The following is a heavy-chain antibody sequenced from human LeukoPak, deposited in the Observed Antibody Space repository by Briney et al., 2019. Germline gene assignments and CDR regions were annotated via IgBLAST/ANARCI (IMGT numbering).Heavy chain of an antibody. V-gene: IGHV4-4*07. CDR2: SYTSGST. J-gene: IGHJ4*02. CDR1: GGSISNYY. CDR3: ARDRESGSYYPKPCDY. Sequence: SETLSLTCTVSGGSISNYYWNWIRQPAGKGLEWIGRSYTSGSTNYNPSLKSRVTMSVDTSKNQFYLDLSSVTAADTAVYYCARDRESGSYYPKPCDYWGQGTLVTVSS. D-gene: IGHD1-26*01.